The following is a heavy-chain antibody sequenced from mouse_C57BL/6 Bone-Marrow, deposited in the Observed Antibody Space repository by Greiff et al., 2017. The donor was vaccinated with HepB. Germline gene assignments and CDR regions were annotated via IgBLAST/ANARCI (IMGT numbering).Heavy chain of an antibody. J-gene: IGHJ3*01. Sequence: EVKLVESGGGLVQPGGSLKLSCAASGFTFSDYYMYWVRQTPEKRLEWVAYISNGGGSTYYPDTVKGRFTISRDNAKNTLYLQMSRLKSEDTAMYYCARQAYGSSLRFAYWGQGTLVTVSA. V-gene: IGHV5-12*01. D-gene: IGHD1-1*01. CDR3: ARQAYGSSLRFAY. CDR1: GFTFSDYY. CDR2: ISNGGGST.